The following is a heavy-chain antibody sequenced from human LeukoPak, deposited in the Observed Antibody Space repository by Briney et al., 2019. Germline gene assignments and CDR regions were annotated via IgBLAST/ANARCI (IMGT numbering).Heavy chain of an antibody. CDR1: GSSLSNVW. Sequence: GGSLRLSCAASGSSLSNVWMSWVRQGPGKGLEWVGRIQSRAEGGTTEYPAPVEGRFTISRDESENILYLQMNSLRAGDTAVYYCTTAAYDFWSGFTPPDHWGQGTLVTVSS. V-gene: IGHV3-15*01. J-gene: IGHJ4*02. D-gene: IGHD3-3*01. CDR3: TTAAYDFWSGFTPPDH. CDR2: IQSRAEGGTT.